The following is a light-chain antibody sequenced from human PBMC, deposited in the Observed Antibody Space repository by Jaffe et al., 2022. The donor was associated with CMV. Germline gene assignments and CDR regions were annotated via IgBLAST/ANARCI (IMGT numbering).Light chain of an antibody. CDR1: QSISSN. V-gene: IGKV3-15*01. CDR3: QQYNTWPAFT. CDR2: GAS. Sequence: EIVMTQSPVTLSVSLGERATLSCRASQSISSNLAWYQQKPGQAPRLLIYGASTRATGIPARFSGSGSGTEFTLTISSLQSEDFAVYYCQQYNTWPAFTFGPGTKVHIK. J-gene: IGKJ3*01.